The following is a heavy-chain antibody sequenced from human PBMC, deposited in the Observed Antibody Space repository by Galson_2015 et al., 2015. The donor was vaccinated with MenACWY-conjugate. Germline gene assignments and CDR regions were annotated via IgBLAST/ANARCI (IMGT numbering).Heavy chain of an antibody. J-gene: IGHJ2*01. CDR2: ITSNGGTT. CDR3: VKGGTTMAYWYFDL. V-gene: IGHV3-64D*09. Sequence: SLRLSCAASGFTFSSYAMHWVCQAPGKGLEYVSAITSNGGTTYYADSVKGRFTISRDNSKNTLYLQMSSLRAEDTAVYYCVKGGTTMAYWYFDLWGRGTLVTVSS. D-gene: IGHD1-1*01. CDR1: GFTFSSYA.